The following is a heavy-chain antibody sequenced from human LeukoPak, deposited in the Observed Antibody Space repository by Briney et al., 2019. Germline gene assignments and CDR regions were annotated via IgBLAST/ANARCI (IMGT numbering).Heavy chain of an antibody. D-gene: IGHD2-15*01. V-gene: IGHV5-51*01. Sequence: GESLKISCKASGYSFTDYWIGWVRQMPGKGPEFMGIMFPRDSDVKYSPSFQGLATISADKSTSTAYLQWSSLKASDSAMYYCARHVAYRRWYYFDHWGQGALVTVSS. CDR1: GYSFTDYW. CDR2: MFPRDSDV. CDR3: ARHVAYRRWYYFDH. J-gene: IGHJ4*02.